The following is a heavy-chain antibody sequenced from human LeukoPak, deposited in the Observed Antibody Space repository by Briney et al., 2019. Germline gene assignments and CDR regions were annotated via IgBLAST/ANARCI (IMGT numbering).Heavy chain of an antibody. CDR3: ARRAVVVAATFWYFDL. D-gene: IGHD2-15*01. Sequence: SETLSLTCTVSGGSISSSSDYWGWIRQPPGKGLEWIGTIYYSGSTYYNPSLKSRVTISVDTSKNQFSLKLSSVTAADTAVYYCARRAVVVAATFWYFDLWGRGTLVTVSS. J-gene: IGHJ2*01. CDR1: GGSISSSSDY. V-gene: IGHV4-39*01. CDR2: IYYSGST.